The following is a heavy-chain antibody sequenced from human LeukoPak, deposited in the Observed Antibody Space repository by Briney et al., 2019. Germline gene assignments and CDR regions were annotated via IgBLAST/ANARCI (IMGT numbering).Heavy chain of an antibody. CDR2: INPSGGST. CDR3: ARATTVTTLDAFDI. J-gene: IGHJ3*02. V-gene: IGHV1-46*01. CDR1: GYTFTGYY. D-gene: IGHD4-17*01. Sequence: ASVKVSCKASGYTFTGYYIHWVRQAPGQGLEWMGIINPSGGSTSYAQKFQGRVTMTRDMSTSTVYMELSSLRSEDTAVYYCARATTVTTLDAFDIWGQGTMVTVSS.